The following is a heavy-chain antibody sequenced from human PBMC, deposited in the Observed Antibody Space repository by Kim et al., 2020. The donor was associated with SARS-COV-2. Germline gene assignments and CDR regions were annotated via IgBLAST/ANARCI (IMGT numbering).Heavy chain of an antibody. Sequence: GGSLRLSCAASGFTFSDYYMSWIRQAPGKGLEWVSYISSSSSYTNYADSVKGRFTISRDNAKNSLYLQMNSLRAEDTAVYYCARGGDDYGDYAYFQHWGQGTLVTVSS. CDR3: ARGGDDYGDYAYFQH. D-gene: IGHD4-17*01. CDR2: ISSSSSYT. CDR1: GFTFSDYY. V-gene: IGHV3-11*05. J-gene: IGHJ1*01.